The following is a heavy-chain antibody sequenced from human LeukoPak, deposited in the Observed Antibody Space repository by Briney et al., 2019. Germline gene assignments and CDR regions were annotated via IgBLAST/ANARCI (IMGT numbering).Heavy chain of an antibody. CDR2: INPDSGGT. V-gene: IGHV1-2*02. D-gene: IGHD6-19*01. CDR1: GYTFTGYY. J-gene: IGHJ4*02. CDR3: ARVLFYSSGNKSNRVDY. Sequence: GASVKVSCKASGYTFTGYYIHWVRQAPGQGLEWMGWINPDSGGTNYAQKFQGRVTMTRDTSIRTAYMELSRLRSDDTAVYYCARVLFYSSGNKSNRVDYWGQGTLVTASS.